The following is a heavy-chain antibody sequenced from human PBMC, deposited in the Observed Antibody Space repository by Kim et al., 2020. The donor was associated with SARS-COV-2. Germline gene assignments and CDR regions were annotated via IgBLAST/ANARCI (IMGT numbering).Heavy chain of an antibody. D-gene: IGHD2-2*02. CDR2: IIPMYRTT. Sequence: SVKVSCKASGGTFSGYSISWLRQAPGQGLEWMGGIIPMYRTTKYAQKFQDRVTITADESATTAFMELSSLRSEDTAIYYCARDKPPTTLLYRDRASYFFDLDVWGQGTAVTVSS. J-gene: IGHJ6*02. V-gene: IGHV1-69*13. CDR3: ARDKPPTTLLYRDRASYFFDLDV. CDR1: GGTFSGYS.